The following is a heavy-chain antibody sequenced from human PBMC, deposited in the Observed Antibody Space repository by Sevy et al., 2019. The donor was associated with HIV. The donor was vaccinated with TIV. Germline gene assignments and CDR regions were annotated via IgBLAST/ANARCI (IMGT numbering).Heavy chain of an antibody. CDR2: ISAYNGNT. D-gene: IGHD1-26*01. J-gene: IGHJ6*02. Sequence: ASVKVSCKASGYTFTSYGISWVRQAPGQGLEWMGWISAYNGNTNYAQKLQGRVTMTTDTSTSTDYMELRSLRSDDTAVYYCAREGGSYDYYYGMDVWGQGTTVTVSS. CDR3: AREGGSYDYYYGMDV. V-gene: IGHV1-18*01. CDR1: GYTFTSYG.